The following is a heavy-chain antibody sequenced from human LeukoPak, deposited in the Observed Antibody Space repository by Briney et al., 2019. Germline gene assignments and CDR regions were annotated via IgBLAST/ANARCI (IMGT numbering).Heavy chain of an antibody. Sequence: GGSLRLSCAASGFTFSSYEMNWVRQAPGKGREWVSYSSSSGSTIYYADSVKGRFTISRDNAKNSLYLQMNSLRAEDTAVYYWAELGVTMIGGVWGKGTTVTISS. CDR2: SSSSGSTI. J-gene: IGHJ6*04. CDR3: AELGVTMIGGV. D-gene: IGHD3-10*02. CDR1: GFTFSSYE. V-gene: IGHV3-48*03.